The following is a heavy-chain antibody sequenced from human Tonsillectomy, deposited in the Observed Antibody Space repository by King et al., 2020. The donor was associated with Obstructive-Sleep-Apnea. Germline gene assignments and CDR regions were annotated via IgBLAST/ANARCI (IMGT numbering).Heavy chain of an antibody. J-gene: IGHJ3*02. D-gene: IGHD1-1*01. CDR2: IYHSGST. V-gene: IGHV4-38-2*02. CDR3: ARYPQDWNDSSRPNAFDI. CDR1: GYSISSGYY. Sequence: VQLQESGPGLVKPSETLSLTCSVSGYSISSGYYWGWLRQPPGKGLEWIGSIYHSGSTYYNPSLKSRVTISVDTSRNHFSLRLSSVTAADTAVYYCARYPQDWNDSSRPNAFDIWGQGTMVTVSS.